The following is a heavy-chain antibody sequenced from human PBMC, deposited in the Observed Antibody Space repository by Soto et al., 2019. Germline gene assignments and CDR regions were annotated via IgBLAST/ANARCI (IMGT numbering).Heavy chain of an antibody. CDR1: GFSFSTYG. V-gene: IGHV3-23*01. Sequence: RGSLRLSCAASGFSFSTYGMNWVRQAPGKGLEWVSLIRGSGDSTYYADSVKGRFTISRDNSKNTLYLQMNSLRAEDTAVYYCAKSGDHKYYSDFWGQGTLVTVSS. J-gene: IGHJ4*02. D-gene: IGHD5-12*01. CDR2: IRGSGDST. CDR3: AKSGDHKYYSDF.